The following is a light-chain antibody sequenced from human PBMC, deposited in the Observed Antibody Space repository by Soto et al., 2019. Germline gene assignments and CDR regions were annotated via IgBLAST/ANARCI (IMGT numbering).Light chain of an antibody. CDR2: GTS. V-gene: IGKV3-15*01. J-gene: IGKJ1*01. CDR1: QSVNSN. CDR3: QQYNNWPPWT. Sequence: EIVMTQSPATLSVSPGERAALSCRASQSVNSNLAWYQQKPGQAPRLLIYGTSTRATGIPARFSGSGTETEFTLTISSLQSEDFAVYYCQQYNNWPPWTFGQGTKV.